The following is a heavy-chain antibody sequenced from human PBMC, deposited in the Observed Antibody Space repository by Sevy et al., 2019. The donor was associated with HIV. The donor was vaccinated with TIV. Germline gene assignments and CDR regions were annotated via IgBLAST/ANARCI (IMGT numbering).Heavy chain of an antibody. V-gene: IGHV3-21*01. Sequence: GGSLRLSCAASGFTFSSYSMNWVRQAPGKGLDWVSSISSSSSYIYYEDSVKGRFTNSRDNAKNSLYLQMNSLRAEDTAVYYCAREQALWFGELLSGNWFDPWGQGTLVTVSS. CDR1: GFTFSSYS. CDR2: ISSSSSYI. J-gene: IGHJ5*02. CDR3: AREQALWFGELLSGNWFDP. D-gene: IGHD3-10*01.